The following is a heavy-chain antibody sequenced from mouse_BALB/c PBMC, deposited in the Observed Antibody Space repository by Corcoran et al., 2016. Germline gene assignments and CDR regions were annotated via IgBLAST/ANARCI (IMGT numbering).Heavy chain of an antibody. CDR1: GYTFSSYW. CDR3: ARGGFTMLTPFDY. V-gene: IGHV1-9*01. Sequence: QVQLQQSGAELMKPGASVKISCKATGYTFSSYWIEWVKQRPGHGLEWIGEILPGSGSTNYNEKFKGKATFTADTSSNTAYMQLSSLTSEDSAVYYCARGGFTMLTPFDYWGQGTTLTVSS. D-gene: IGHD2-2*01. J-gene: IGHJ2*01. CDR2: ILPGSGST.